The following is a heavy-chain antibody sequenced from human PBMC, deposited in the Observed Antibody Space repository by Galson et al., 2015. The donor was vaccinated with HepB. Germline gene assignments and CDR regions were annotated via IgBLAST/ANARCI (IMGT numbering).Heavy chain of an antibody. CDR3: ARESGPGTGYVDF. V-gene: IGHV7-4-1*02. CDR2: INTNTGNP. Sequence: SVKVSCKASGYTFNIYAINWVRQAPGQGLEWMGWINTNTGNPTYAQGFTGRFVFSLDTSVSTAYLQISSLKAEDTAVYYCARESGPGTGYVDFWGQGTLVTVSS. J-gene: IGHJ4*02. CDR1: GYTFNIYA. D-gene: IGHD1-14*01.